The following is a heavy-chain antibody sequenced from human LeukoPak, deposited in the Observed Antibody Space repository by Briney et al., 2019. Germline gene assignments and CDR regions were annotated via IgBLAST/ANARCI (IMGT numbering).Heavy chain of an antibody. CDR2: IYYSGST. CDR1: GGSISSSSYY. J-gene: IGHJ3*02. D-gene: IGHD1-26*01. CDR3: ARVQWELLRGAFDI. Sequence: SETLSLTCTVSGGSISSSSYYWGWIRQPPGKGLEWIGSIYYSGSTYYNPSLKSRVTISVDTSKNQFSLKLSSVTAADTAVYYCARVQWELLRGAFDIWGQGTMVTVSS. V-gene: IGHV4-39*07.